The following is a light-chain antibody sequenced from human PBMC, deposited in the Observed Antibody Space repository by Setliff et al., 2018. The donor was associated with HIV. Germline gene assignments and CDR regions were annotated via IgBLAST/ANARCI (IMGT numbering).Light chain of an antibody. CDR2: DVS. V-gene: IGLV2-11*01. Sequence: GSPGQSVTISCTGTSSDVGGYNYVSWYQQHPGKAPKLMIYDVSKRPSGVPDRFSGSKSGNTASLTISGLQAEDEADYYCCSYAGSYTYVFGTGTKVTVL. J-gene: IGLJ1*01. CDR3: CSYAGSYTYV. CDR1: SSDVGGYNY.